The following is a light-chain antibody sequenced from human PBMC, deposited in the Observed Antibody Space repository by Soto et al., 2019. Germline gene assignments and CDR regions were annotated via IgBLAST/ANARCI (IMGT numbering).Light chain of an antibody. CDR3: QQYGRFLT. Sequence: DIQMTQSPSTLSASVGDSVTITCRASQSIDTALAWYQQKPGKAPNLLIYRASNLESGVPSRFSGSGSGTEFTLSISSLQPDDFATYYCQQYGRFLTFGQGTKLELK. CDR1: QSIDTA. CDR2: RAS. J-gene: IGKJ2*01. V-gene: IGKV1-5*03.